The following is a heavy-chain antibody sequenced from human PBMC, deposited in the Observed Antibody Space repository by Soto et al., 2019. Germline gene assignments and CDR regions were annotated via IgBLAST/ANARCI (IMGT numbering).Heavy chain of an antibody. Sequence: QVQLVQSGAEVKKPGSSVKVSCKASGGTFSSYAISWVRQAPGQGLEWMGGIIPIFGTANYAQKFQGRVTITADESTGTAYMELSSLRSEDTAVYYCATGGDSSGWSGGWFDPWGQGTLVTVSS. CDR3: ATGGDSSGWSGGWFDP. D-gene: IGHD6-19*01. CDR2: IIPIFGTA. J-gene: IGHJ5*02. V-gene: IGHV1-69*01. CDR1: GGTFSSYA.